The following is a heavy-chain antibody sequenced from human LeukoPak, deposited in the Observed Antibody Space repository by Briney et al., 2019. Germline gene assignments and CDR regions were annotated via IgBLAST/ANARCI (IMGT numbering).Heavy chain of an antibody. CDR3: ARAGDSDTYYCPFQH. CDR2: IYHSGST. Sequence: PSETLSLTCTVSGGSISSGGYYWSWIRQPPGKGLEWIGYIYHSGSTYYNPSLKSRVTISVDRSKNQFSLKLSSVTAAVTAVYYCARAGDSDTYYCPFQHWGQGTLVTVSS. CDR1: GGSISSGGYY. D-gene: IGHD3-10*01. V-gene: IGHV4-30-2*01. J-gene: IGHJ1*01.